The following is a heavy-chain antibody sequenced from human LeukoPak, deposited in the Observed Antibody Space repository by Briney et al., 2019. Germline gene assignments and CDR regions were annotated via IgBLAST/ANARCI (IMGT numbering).Heavy chain of an antibody. CDR1: GLTFSNYA. V-gene: IGHV3-23*01. CDR3: AKVWSNYYFDY. CDR2: ISNSGGST. J-gene: IGHJ4*02. Sequence: GGSLRLSCAASGLTFSNYAMSWVRQAPGKGLEWVSVISNSGGSTYYADSVKGRFTISRDNSKNTLYLQMSSLRAEDTAVYYCAKVWSNYYFDYWGQGTLVTVSS. D-gene: IGHD4-11*01.